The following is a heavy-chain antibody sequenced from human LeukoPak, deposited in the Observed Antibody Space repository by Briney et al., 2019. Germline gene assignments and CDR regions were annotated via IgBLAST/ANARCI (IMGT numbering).Heavy chain of an antibody. CDR1: GYTFTGYY. V-gene: IGHV1-2*02. CDR3: ARDGNWNYDPYYHYYYMDV. D-gene: IGHD1-7*01. Sequence: ASVKVSCKASGYTFTGYYMHWVRQAPGQGLEWMGWINPNSGGTNYAQKFQGRVTMTRDTSISTAYIELSRLRSDDTAVYYCARDGNWNYDPYYHYYYMDVWGKGTTVTVSS. CDR2: INPNSGGT. J-gene: IGHJ6*03.